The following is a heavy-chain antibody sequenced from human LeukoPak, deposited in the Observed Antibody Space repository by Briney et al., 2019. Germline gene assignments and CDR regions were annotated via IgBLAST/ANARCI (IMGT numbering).Heavy chain of an antibody. CDR3: ARPIRGYSGYDYDY. CDR2: IYYSGST. Sequence: PSETLSLTCTVSGGSISSSSYYWGWIRQPPGKGLEWIGSIYYSGSTYYNPSLKSRVTISVDTSKNQFSLKLSSVTAADTAVYYCARPIRGYSGYDYDYWGQGTLVTVSS. CDR1: GGSISSSSYY. D-gene: IGHD5-12*01. J-gene: IGHJ4*02. V-gene: IGHV4-39*01.